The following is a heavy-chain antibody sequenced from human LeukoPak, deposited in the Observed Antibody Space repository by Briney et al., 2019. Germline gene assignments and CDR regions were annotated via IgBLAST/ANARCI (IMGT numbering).Heavy chain of an antibody. CDR3: ARDLMVRGVIVYYYGMDV. Sequence: ASVKVSFKASGYTFTSYGISWVRQAPGQGLEWMGWISAYNGNTNYAQKLQGRVTMTTDTSTSTAYMELRSLRSDDTAVYYCARDLMVRGVIVYYYGMDVWGQGTTVTVSS. CDR2: ISAYNGNT. V-gene: IGHV1-18*01. J-gene: IGHJ6*02. D-gene: IGHD3-10*01. CDR1: GYTFTSYG.